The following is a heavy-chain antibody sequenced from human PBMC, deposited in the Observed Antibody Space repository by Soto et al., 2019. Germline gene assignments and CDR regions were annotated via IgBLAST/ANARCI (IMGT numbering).Heavy chain of an antibody. Sequence: SETLSPTCTVSGYSINSDHWGWIRQPPGKALEWIGYFFDGGSTNYNHLLKSRVTISVDTSKNQFSLRLSSVIAADTAVYYCARHRDCSGGTCYSGEFDPWGQGTLVTVSS. J-gene: IGHJ5*02. CDR1: GYSINSDH. D-gene: IGHD2-15*01. V-gene: IGHV4-59*08. CDR3: ARHRDCSGGTCYSGEFDP. CDR2: FFDGGST.